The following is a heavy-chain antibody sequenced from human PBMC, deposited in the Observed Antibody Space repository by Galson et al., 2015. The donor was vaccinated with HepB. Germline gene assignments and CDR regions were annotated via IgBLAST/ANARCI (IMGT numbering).Heavy chain of an antibody. CDR2: IIPIFGTS. J-gene: IGHJ5*02. Sequence: SVKVSCKASGGTFSSYAISWVRQAPGQGLEWVGGIIPIFGTSNYAQTFQGRVTITADESTSTAYMEMSSLRSEDTAVYYCAISGGYYYSRYWFDPWGQGTLVTVSS. D-gene: IGHD3-22*01. CDR1: GGTFSSYA. CDR3: AISGGYYYSRYWFDP. V-gene: IGHV1-69*13.